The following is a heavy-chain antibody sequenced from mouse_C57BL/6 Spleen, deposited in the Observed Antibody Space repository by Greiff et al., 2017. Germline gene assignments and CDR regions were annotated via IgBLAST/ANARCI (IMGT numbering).Heavy chain of an antibody. Sequence: QVQLQQPGAELVKPGASVKLSCKASGYTFTSYWMHWVKQRPGRGLEWIGRIDPNSGGTKYNAKVKSKATLTVDKPSSTAYMQLSSLTSEDSAVYYCARSIYYGSSYEWYFDVWGTGTTVTVSS. J-gene: IGHJ1*03. V-gene: IGHV1-72*01. CDR2: IDPNSGGT. CDR3: ARSIYYGSSYEWYFDV. CDR1: GYTFTSYW. D-gene: IGHD1-1*01.